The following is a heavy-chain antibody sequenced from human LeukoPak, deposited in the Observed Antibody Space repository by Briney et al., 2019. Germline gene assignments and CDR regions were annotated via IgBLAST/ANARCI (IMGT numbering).Heavy chain of an antibody. CDR1: GFTFSSYA. Sequence: GGSLRLSCAASGFTFSSYAMSWVRQAPGKGLEWVSAISGSGGSTYYADSVKGRFTISRDNSKNTLYLQMNSLRAEDTAVYYCAKDFFSRLDAGGVLDPWGQGTLVTVSS. D-gene: IGHD6-6*01. CDR2: ISGSGGST. J-gene: IGHJ5*02. V-gene: IGHV3-23*01. CDR3: AKDFFSRLDAGGVLDP.